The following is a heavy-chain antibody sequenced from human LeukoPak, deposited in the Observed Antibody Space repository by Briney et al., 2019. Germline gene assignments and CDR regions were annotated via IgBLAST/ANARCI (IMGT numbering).Heavy chain of an antibody. CDR1: GGTFSSHA. J-gene: IGHJ5*02. CDR2: IIPIFGTA. Sequence: ASVKVSCKASGGTFSSHAISWVRQAPGQGLEWMGGIIPIFGTANYSQKFQGRVTITADESTSTAYMELSSLRSEDTAVYYCARGSVVIGFDPWGQGTLVTVSS. V-gene: IGHV1-69*13. CDR3: ARGSVVIGFDP. D-gene: IGHD3-22*01.